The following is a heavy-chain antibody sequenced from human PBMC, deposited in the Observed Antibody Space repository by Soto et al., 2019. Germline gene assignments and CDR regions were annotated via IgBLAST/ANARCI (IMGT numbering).Heavy chain of an antibody. D-gene: IGHD4-17*01. CDR2: IIPLFGTA. CDR3: ARAPTVTTLNWFDP. J-gene: IGHJ5*02. Sequence: QVQLVQSGAEVKKPGSSVKVSCKASGGTFSSYAISWVRQAPGQGLEWMGGIIPLFGTANYAQTFQGRVTITADESTSTAYMELSSLRSEDTAVYYCARAPTVTTLNWFDPWGQGTLVTVSS. V-gene: IGHV1-69*01. CDR1: GGTFSSYA.